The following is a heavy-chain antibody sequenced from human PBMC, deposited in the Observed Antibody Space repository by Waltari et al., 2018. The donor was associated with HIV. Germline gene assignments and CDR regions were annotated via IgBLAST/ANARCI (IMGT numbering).Heavy chain of an antibody. Sequence: VQLVQSGAEMKKPGSSVRVSCKCSRDVFTNFSFNWLRQAPGQRPEWRAESTPVFGTTDYARKFRGRVTLSADKSASTIYMDLGSLSSGDTAVYYCAASPERPGFEAPLFFFDYWGQGTLITVSS. D-gene: IGHD5-12*01. CDR3: AASPERPGFEAPLFFFDY. CDR2: STPVFGTT. V-gene: IGHV1-69*13. CDR1: RDVFTNFS. J-gene: IGHJ4*02.